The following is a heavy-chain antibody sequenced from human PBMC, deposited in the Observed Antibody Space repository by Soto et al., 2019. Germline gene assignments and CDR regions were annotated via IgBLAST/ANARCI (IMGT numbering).Heavy chain of an antibody. D-gene: IGHD6-19*01. CDR1: GFTFSSYW. CDR3: AREKSSGWYGYYYYGMDV. Sequence: GGSLRLSCAASGFTFSSYWMSWVRQAPGKWLEWVANIKQDGSEKYYVDSVKGRFTISRDNAKNSLYLQMNSLRAEDTAVYYCAREKSSGWYGYYYYGMDVWGQGXTVTVSS. J-gene: IGHJ6*02. CDR2: IKQDGSEK. V-gene: IGHV3-7*03.